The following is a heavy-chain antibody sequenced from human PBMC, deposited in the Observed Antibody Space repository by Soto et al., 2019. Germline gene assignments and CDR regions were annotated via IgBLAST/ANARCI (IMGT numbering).Heavy chain of an antibody. CDR1: GYSFTSYW. Sequence: GESLKISCKGSGYSFTSYWIGWVRQMPGKGLEWMGIIYPGVSATRYSPSFQGQVTISADKSISTAYLQWSGLKASDTAMYYCARHTSDSSSSSDYYGMDAWGQGTTVTVSS. V-gene: IGHV5-51*01. CDR2: IYPGVSAT. J-gene: IGHJ6*02. D-gene: IGHD6-6*01. CDR3: ARHTSDSSSSSDYYGMDA.